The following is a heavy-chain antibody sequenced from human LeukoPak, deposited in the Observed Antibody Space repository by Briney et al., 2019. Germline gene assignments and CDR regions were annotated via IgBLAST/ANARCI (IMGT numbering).Heavy chain of an antibody. CDR3: ARYNWNDDGGYYYYYYMDV. J-gene: IGHJ6*03. CDR1: GFTFSSYS. CDR2: ISSSSSYI. D-gene: IGHD1-20*01. V-gene: IGHV3-21*01. Sequence: PGGSLRLSCAASGFTFSSYSMNWVRQAPGKGLEWVSSISSSSSYIYYADSVKGRFTISRDNAKNSLYLQMNSLRAEDTAVYYCARYNWNDDGGYYYYYYMDVWGKGTTVTVSS.